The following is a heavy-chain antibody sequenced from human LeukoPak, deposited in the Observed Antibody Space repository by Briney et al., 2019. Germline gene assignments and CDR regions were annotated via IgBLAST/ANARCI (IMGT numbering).Heavy chain of an antibody. J-gene: IGHJ6*03. CDR3: AEGDYMDV. CDR1: GFIFSSYW. CDR2: IKKDGSEK. D-gene: IGHD3-16*01. V-gene: IGHV3-7*01. Sequence: GGSLRLSCAASGFIFSSYWMSWVRQAPGKVLEWVANIKKDGSEKYYVDSVKGRFSISRDNAKNSLYLQMNSLRAEDTAVYYCAEGDYMDVWGKGTTVIVSS.